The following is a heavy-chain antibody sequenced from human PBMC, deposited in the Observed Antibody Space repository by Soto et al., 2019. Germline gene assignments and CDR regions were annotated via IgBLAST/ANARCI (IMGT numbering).Heavy chain of an antibody. CDR2: IYNRGRA. D-gene: IGHD3-3*01. J-gene: IGHJ5*02. CDR3: ACYGGSPLKRFLGP. V-gene: IGHV4-30-4*01. CDR1: GGTIRDDGDY. Sequence: SETLSLPCTVSGGTIRDDGDYYTWIRQRPGQGLEGIGNIYNRGRAFYTPPLRSRATISMDTSKNQLSLNRISVTAADTAMYYCACYGGSPLKRFLGPWGQGRLVTVSS.